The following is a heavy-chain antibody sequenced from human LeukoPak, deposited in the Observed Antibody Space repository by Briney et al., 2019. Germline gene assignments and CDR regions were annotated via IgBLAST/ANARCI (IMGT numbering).Heavy chain of an antibody. V-gene: IGHV5-51*01. CDR1: GYRFTSYW. CDR3: ARHLFQDYGPMDV. D-gene: IGHD4-17*01. J-gene: IGHJ6*02. Sequence: GESLQISCQGSGYRFTSYWIGWVRQMPGKGLEWMGIIYPGDSDTRYSPSFQGQVTISADKSISTAHLQWSSLKASDTAMYYCARHLFQDYGPMDVWGQGTTVTVSS. CDR2: IYPGDSDT.